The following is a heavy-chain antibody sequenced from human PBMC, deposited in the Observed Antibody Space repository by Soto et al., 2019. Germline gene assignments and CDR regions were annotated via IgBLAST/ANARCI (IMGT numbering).Heavy chain of an antibody. V-gene: IGHV1-69*01. CDR1: GGTFSSYA. J-gene: IGHJ6*02. Sequence: QVQLVQSGAEVKKPGSSVKVSCKASGGTFSSYAISWVRQAPGQGLEWMGGIIPIFGTANYAQKFQGRVTITSDESTSTAYMELSRLSSEDTAVYYCARDGTKYHLPRYYFYGMDVWGQGTTVTVSS. D-gene: IGHD2-2*01. CDR3: ARDGTKYHLPRYYFYGMDV. CDR2: IIPIFGTA.